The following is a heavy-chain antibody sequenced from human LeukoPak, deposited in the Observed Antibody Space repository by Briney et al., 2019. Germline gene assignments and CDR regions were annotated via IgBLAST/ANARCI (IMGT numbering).Heavy chain of an antibody. CDR3: AREGATDWYFHL. CDR1: GFTFSTYW. D-gene: IGHD5-12*01. Sequence: GGSLRLSCAASGFTFSTYWMHWVRQAPGKGLVWVSRINSDGSSTSYADSVKGRFTISRDNAKNTLYLQMSSLRAEDTAVYYCAREGATDWYFHLWGRGTVVTVSS. V-gene: IGHV3-74*01. CDR2: INSDGSST. J-gene: IGHJ2*01.